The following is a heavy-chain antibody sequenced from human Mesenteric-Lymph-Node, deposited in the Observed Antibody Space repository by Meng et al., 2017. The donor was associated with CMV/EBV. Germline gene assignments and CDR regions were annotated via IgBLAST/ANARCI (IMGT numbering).Heavy chain of an antibody. D-gene: IGHD2-2*02. J-gene: IGHJ3*02. CDR1: GYTFTTYG. Sequence: ASVNVSCKAPGYTFTTYGISWVRQATGQGLEWMGRISAYNGNTNYAQKFQGRVTMTTDTSTSTAYMELRSLRSDDTAVYYCARDRCSSSSCYIHAFDIWGQGAMVTVSS. V-gene: IGHV1-18*01. CDR2: ISAYNGNT. CDR3: ARDRCSSSSCYIHAFDI.